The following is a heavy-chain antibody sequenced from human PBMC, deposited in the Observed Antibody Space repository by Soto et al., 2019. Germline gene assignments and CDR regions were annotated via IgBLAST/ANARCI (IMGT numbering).Heavy chain of an antibody. Sequence: LRLSCEGFGYTFRGYGMIWVRQAPGKGLECVSYISSCETIVNYADSVKGRFTISRDSAKNSLFLQMNSLRDADTAVYYCVRGGGAGTTWGYYWGQGAQVTVSS. CDR1: GYTFRGYG. CDR3: VRGGGAGTTWGYY. D-gene: IGHD3-3*01. J-gene: IGHJ4*02. CDR2: ISSCETIV. V-gene: IGHV3-48*02.